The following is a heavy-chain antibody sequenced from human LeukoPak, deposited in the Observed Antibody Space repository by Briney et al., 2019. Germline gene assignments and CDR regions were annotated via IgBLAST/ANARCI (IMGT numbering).Heavy chain of an antibody. CDR2: IYPGNSDT. Sequence: GASLKISCKGSGYSFTSHWIGWVRQMPGKGLEWMGIIYPGNSDTRYSPSFQGQVTISADKSTTTAYLQWSSLKASDAAMYYCARHPSAGGNSCFDFWGQGTLVTVSS. CDR3: ARHPSAGGNSCFDF. V-gene: IGHV5-51*01. CDR1: GYSFTSHW. J-gene: IGHJ4*02. D-gene: IGHD4-23*01.